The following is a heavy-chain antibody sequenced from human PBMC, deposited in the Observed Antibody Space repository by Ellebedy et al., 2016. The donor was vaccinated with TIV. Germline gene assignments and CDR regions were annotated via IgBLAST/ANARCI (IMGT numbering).Heavy chain of an antibody. D-gene: IGHD6-13*01. V-gene: IGHV1-3*01. CDR1: GYTFTSYA. Sequence: ASVKVSXKASGYTFTSYAMHWVRQAPGQRLEWMGWINAGNGNTKYSQKFQGRVTITRDTSASTAYMELSSLRSEDTAVYYCARGYSSSWYPYPYDYWGQGTLVTVSS. CDR3: ARGYSSSWYPYPYDY. J-gene: IGHJ4*02. CDR2: INAGNGNT.